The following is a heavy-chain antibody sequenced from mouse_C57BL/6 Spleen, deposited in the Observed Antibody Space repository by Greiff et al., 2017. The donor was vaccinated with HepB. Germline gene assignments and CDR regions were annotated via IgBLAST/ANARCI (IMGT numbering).Heavy chain of an antibody. CDR1: GYTFTSYW. CDR2: IDPSDSYT. Sequence: VQLQQPGAELVRPGTSVKLSCKASGYTFTSYWMHWVKQRPGQGLEWIGVIDPSDSYTNYNQKFKGKATLTVDTSSSTAYMQLSSLTSEDSAVYYCAREPKGAMDYWGQGTSVTVSS. V-gene: IGHV1-59*01. J-gene: IGHJ4*01. CDR3: AREPKGAMDY.